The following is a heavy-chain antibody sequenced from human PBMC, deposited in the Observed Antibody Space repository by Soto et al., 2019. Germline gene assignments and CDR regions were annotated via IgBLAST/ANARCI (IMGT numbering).Heavy chain of an antibody. Sequence: QVQLVQSGAEVKKPGSSVKVSCKASGGTFSSYAISWVRQAPGQGLEWMGGIIPIFGTANYAQKFQGRVTITADESTSTAYMELSSLRSEDTAVYYCAREIVPAAITYYYYYGMDVWGQGTTVTVSS. CDR2: IIPIFGTA. CDR1: GGTFSSYA. D-gene: IGHD2-2*01. CDR3: AREIVPAAITYYYYYGMDV. V-gene: IGHV1-69*12. J-gene: IGHJ6*02.